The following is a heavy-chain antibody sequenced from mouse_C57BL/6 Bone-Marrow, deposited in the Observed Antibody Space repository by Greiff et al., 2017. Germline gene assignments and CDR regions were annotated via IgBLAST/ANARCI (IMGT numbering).Heavy chain of an antibody. Sequence: EVQLVESGGGLVKPGASLKLSCAASGFTFSDYGMHWVRQAPEKGLEWVAYISSGSSTIYYADTVKGRFTISRDNAKNTLFLQMTSLRSEDTAMYYCARKVDYYGSSPPYWGQGTLVTVSA. D-gene: IGHD1-1*01. J-gene: IGHJ3*01. CDR1: GFTFSDYG. V-gene: IGHV5-17*01. CDR2: ISSGSSTI. CDR3: ARKVDYYGSSPPY.